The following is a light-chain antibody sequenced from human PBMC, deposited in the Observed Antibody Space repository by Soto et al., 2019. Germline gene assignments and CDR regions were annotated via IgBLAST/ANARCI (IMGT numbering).Light chain of an antibody. CDR2: AAF. CDR1: QSIRND. J-gene: IGKJ5*01. CDR3: QQADSFPIT. Sequence: DIQRTQYPSTASSSVGDRISITCRASQSIRNDLAWCQQKPGNAPKLLIYAAFILQSGVPSRFSGYGSGTDFTLSISSLQPEDFATYYCQQADSFPITFGQGTRLEIK. V-gene: IGKV1-12*01.